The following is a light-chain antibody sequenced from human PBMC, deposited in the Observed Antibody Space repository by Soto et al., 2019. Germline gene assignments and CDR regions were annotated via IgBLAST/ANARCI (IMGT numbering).Light chain of an antibody. CDR2: EGS. CDR3: CSYAGSSTFLV. Sequence: QSALTQPASVSGSPGQSITISCTGTSSDVGSYNLVSWYQQHPGKAPKLMIYEGSKRPSGASNRFSGSKSGNTAFLTISGLQAEDEADYYCCSYAGSSTFLVFGGGTKLTVL. CDR1: SSDVGSYNL. J-gene: IGLJ2*01. V-gene: IGLV2-23*03.